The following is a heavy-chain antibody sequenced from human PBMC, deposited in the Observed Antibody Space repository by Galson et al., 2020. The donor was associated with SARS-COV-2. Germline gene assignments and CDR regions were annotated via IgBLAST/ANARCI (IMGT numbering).Heavy chain of an antibody. CDR1: GFTFSSYG. J-gene: IGHJ3*02. Sequence: TGGSLRLSCAASGFTFSSYGLHWVRQAPGKGLERVAVIRNDGSKNYYGDFVQGRFIISRDNSKNKLDLQMNSLRAEATAVYYCARVRRDGNNWAAFDIWGQGTRVTVSS. V-gene: IGHV3-33*01. D-gene: IGHD3-16*01. CDR2: IRNDGSKN. CDR3: ARVRRDGNNWAAFDI.